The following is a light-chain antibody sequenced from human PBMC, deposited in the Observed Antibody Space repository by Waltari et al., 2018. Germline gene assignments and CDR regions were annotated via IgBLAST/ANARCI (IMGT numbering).Light chain of an antibody. Sequence: QSALTQPASVSGSPGQSITISCTGTSSDIGGYNYLSWYQQHPDKAPKLIIYDVRNRPSGVSARFSASRSANTASLTISGLQAEDEAYYYYSSYTSDNTRIFGGGTKLTVL. CDR3: SSYTSDNTRI. V-gene: IGLV2-14*03. J-gene: IGLJ2*01. CDR2: DVR. CDR1: SSDIGGYNY.